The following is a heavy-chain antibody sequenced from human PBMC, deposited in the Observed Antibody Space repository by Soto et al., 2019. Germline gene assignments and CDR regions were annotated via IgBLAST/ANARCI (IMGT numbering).Heavy chain of an antibody. J-gene: IGHJ4*02. V-gene: IGHV4-59*08. D-gene: IGHD1-1*01. CDR1: GGSISNYY. Sequence: SETLSLTCTVSGGSISNYYWSWIRQPPGKGLEWIGYIYFTGDTNYNPSLKSRVTISVDTSKNQFSLKLTSVTAADTAVYFCAKHGTQGTTYDFDYWGQGTLVTVSS. CDR2: IYFTGDT. CDR3: AKHGTQGTTYDFDY.